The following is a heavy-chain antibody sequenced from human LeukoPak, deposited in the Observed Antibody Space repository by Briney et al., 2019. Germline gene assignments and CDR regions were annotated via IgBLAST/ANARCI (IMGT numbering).Heavy chain of an antibody. Sequence: PGGSLRLSCAASGFSFTNAWMSWVRQAPGKGLEWVGRIKSKTDGGTTDYAAPVKGRFTISRDDSKNTLYLQMNSLKSEDTAMYYCSAGVYSGFDFGFGGQGTLVTVSS. CDR1: GFSFTNAW. CDR2: IKSKTDGGTT. V-gene: IGHV3-15*01. J-gene: IGHJ4*02. D-gene: IGHD5-12*01. CDR3: SAGVYSGFDFGF.